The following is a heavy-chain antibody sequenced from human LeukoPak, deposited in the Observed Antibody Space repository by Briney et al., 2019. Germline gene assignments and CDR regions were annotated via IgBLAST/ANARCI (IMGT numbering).Heavy chain of an antibody. CDR3: AKGGRPSIAVAGTVY. CDR2: ISGSGGST. J-gene: IGHJ4*02. CDR1: GFTFSSYA. V-gene: IGHV3-23*01. Sequence: GGSLRLSCAASGFTFSSYAMSWVRQAPGKGLEWVSAISGSGGSTYYADSVKGRFTISRDNSKNTLYLQMNSLRAEDTAVYDCAKGGRPSIAVAGTVYWGQGTLVTVSS. D-gene: IGHD6-19*01.